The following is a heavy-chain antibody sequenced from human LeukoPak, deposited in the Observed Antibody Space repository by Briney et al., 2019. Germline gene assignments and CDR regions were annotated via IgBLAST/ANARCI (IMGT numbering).Heavy chain of an antibody. D-gene: IGHD3-16*02. CDR3: AKETHDYVWGSYPADP. V-gene: IGHV3-30*02. J-gene: IGHJ5*02. CDR1: GFIFSNDA. Sequence: GSLRLSCAASGFIFSNDAMHWVRQAPGKGLEWVAFIWFDGSNKYYADSVKGRFTISRDNSKNTLYLQMNSLRAEDTAVYYCAKETHDYVWGSYPADPWGQGTLVTVSS. CDR2: IWFDGSNK.